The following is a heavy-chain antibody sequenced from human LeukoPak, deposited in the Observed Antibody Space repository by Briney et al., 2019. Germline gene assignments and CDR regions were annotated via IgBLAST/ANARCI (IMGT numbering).Heavy chain of an antibody. J-gene: IGHJ4*02. CDR3: ARTGQYCSRGTCYSGQFDF. D-gene: IGHD2-15*01. V-gene: IGHV3-11*01. CDR2: ISSHGTTK. CDR1: GFSFSDYY. Sequence: GGSLRLSCAASGFSFSDYYVVWIRQAPGRGLEYVSYISSHGTTKHYADSVKGRFTISRDNANNSLFLQMNSLRAEDTAVYYCARTGQYCSRGTCYSGQFDFWGQGTLVTVSP.